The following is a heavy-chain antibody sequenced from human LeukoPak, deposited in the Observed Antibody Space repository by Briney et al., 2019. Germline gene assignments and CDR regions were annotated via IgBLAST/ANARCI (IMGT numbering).Heavy chain of an antibody. CDR1: GGTFSSYA. D-gene: IGHD6-19*01. V-gene: IGHV1-69*13. CDR2: IIPIFGTA. CDR3: ARGNEYSSGWYFWFDP. Sequence: SVKVSCKASGGTFSSYAISWVRQAPGQGLEWMGGIIPIFGTANYAQKFQGRVTITADESTSTAYMELSSLRSEDTAVYYCARGNEYSSGWYFWFDPWGQGTLVTVSS. J-gene: IGHJ5*02.